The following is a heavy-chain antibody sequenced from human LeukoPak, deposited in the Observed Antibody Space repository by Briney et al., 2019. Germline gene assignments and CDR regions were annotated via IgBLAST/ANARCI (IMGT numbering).Heavy chain of an antibody. D-gene: IGHD4-11*01. CDR1: GDSVSSNSAA. V-gene: IGHV6-1*01. J-gene: IGHJ4*02. CDR2: TYRRSKWYN. Sequence: SQTLSLTCAISGDSVSSNSAAWNWIRQSPSRGLEWLGRTYRRSKWYNDYAVSVKSRITINADTSKNLFSLQLTSMTPEDTAVYYCARLKGKMTTVGNADYWGQGTLVTVSS. CDR3: ARLKGKMTTVGNADY.